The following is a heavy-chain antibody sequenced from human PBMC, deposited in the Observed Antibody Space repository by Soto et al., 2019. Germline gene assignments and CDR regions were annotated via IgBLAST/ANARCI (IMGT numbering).Heavy chain of an antibody. CDR2: VFYTGFT. D-gene: IGHD5-18*01. CDR1: GGSISGSYYY. V-gene: IGHV4-39*07. J-gene: IGHJ4*02. Sequence: SETLSLTCAVSGGSISGSYYYWGWLRQSPVKGPEWIGSVFYTGFTSYNPSLESRVSVSVDTSKNQFSLKLSSVTAADTAVYYCARGIQLWKDPFDYWGQGTLVTVSS. CDR3: ARGIQLWKDPFDY.